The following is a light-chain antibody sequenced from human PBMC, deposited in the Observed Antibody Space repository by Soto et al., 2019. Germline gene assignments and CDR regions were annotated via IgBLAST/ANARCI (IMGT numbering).Light chain of an antibody. Sequence: EIVLTQSSATLSLSPGERATLSCRASQGVSNSLAWFHQKAGQAPRLLIYDASSRATGIPDRFSGSGSGTDFTLTISRLEPEDFAVYYCQQFGSAPRTFGQGTKVDI. J-gene: IGKJ1*01. CDR2: DAS. CDR1: QGVSNS. CDR3: QQFGSAPRT. V-gene: IGKV3-20*01.